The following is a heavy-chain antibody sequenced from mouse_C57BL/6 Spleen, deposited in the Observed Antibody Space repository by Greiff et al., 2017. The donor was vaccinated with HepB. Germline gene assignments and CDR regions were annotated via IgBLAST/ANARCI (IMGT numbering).Heavy chain of an antibody. D-gene: IGHD2-1*01. CDR1: GFSLSTFGMG. CDR2: IWWDDDK. CDR3: ARMDGNYVNWYFDV. V-gene: IGHV8-8*01. Sequence: QVTLKESGPGILQPSQTLSLTCSFSGFSLSTFGMGVGWIRQPSGKGLEWLAHIWWDDDKYYNPALKSRRTISKDTSKNQVFLKIANVDTADTATYYCARMDGNYVNWYFDVWGTGTTVTVSS. J-gene: IGHJ1*03.